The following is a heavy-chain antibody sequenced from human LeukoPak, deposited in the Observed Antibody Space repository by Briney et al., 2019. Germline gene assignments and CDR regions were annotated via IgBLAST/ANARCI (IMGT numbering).Heavy chain of an antibody. J-gene: IGHJ6*03. D-gene: IGHD4-17*01. Sequence: ASVKVSCKASGGTFSSYAISWVRQAPGQGLEWMGRIIPILGTANYAQKFQGRVTITTDESTSTAYMELSSLRSEDTAVYYCARDQNPTVTTWDYYMDVWGKGTTVTVSS. CDR2: IIPILGTA. CDR1: GGTFSSYA. CDR3: ARDQNPTVTTWDYYMDV. V-gene: IGHV1-69*11.